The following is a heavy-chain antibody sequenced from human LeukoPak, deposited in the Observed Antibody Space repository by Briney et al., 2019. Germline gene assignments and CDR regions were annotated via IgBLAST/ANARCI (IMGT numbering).Heavy chain of an antibody. CDR1: GFTLSSYS. V-gene: IGHV3-21*01. CDR2: ISSSSSYI. Sequence: GGSLRLSCAASGFTLSSYSMNWVRQAPGKGLEWVSSISSSSSYIYYADSVKGRFTISRDNAKNSLYLQMNSLRAEDTAVYYCARATYYYDSSGYPLGAFDIWGQGTMVTVSS. CDR3: ARATYYYDSSGYPLGAFDI. D-gene: IGHD3-22*01. J-gene: IGHJ3*02.